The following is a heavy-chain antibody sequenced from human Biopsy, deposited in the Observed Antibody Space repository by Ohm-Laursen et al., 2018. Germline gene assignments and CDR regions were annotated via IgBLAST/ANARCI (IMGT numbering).Heavy chain of an antibody. V-gene: IGHV4-39*01. CDR1: GVSISVDGYH. J-gene: IGHJ4*02. CDR3: ARQVDFWSGYVDY. D-gene: IGHD3-3*01. Sequence: PSQTLSLTCTVSGVSISVDGYHWGWIRQSPGKGLEWIGNIYYSGNTDYSPSLKSRVTISVDTSNNQFSLKLRFVTAADTAVYYCARQVDFWSGYVDYWGQGTLVAVSS. CDR2: IYYSGNT.